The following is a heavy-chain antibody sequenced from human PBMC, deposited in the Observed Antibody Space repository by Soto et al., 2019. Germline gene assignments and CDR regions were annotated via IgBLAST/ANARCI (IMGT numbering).Heavy chain of an antibody. V-gene: IGHV4-4*02. D-gene: IGHD1-26*01. CDR3: ARGRRSSGRHDASDI. CDR1: GGSISSNNW. CDR2: IYHSGIT. J-gene: IGHJ3*02. Sequence: SETLSLTCTVSGGSISSNNWWSWVRQPPGKGLEWIGEIYHSGITNSNPSLKSRLTISIDTSKNQFSLKLSSVTAADTAVYYCARGRRSSGRHDASDIWGQGTMVTVSS.